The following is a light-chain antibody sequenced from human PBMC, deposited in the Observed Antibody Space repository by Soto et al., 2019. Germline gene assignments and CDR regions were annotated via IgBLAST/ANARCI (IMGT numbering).Light chain of an antibody. J-gene: IGLJ2*01. CDR1: RSNIGTGYD. Sequence: QLVLTQPSSVSGAPGQRVTISCTGSRSNIGTGYDVHWYQQVPGTAPKVLIYGNTNRPSGVPDRFSGSKSGTTASLTISGLPAAEADYYCQTSYTSLNTVLFGGGTKLTVL. V-gene: IGLV1-40*01. CDR2: GNT. CDR3: QTSYTSLNTVL.